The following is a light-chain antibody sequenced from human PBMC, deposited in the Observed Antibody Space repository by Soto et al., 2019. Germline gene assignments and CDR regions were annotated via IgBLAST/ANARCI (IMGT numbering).Light chain of an antibody. CDR3: QQFNSYPPT. CDR1: QGISSA. CDR2: DAS. Sequence: AIQLTQSPSSLSASVGDRVTITCRASQGISSALAWYQQKPGKAPKLLIYDASSFESGVPSRFSGSGSRTDFTLTISSLQPEDFATYFCQQFNSYPPTFGGGTKVEIK. J-gene: IGKJ4*01. V-gene: IGKV1-13*02.